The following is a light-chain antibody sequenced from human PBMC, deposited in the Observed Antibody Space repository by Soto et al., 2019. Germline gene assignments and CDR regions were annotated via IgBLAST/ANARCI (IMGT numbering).Light chain of an antibody. CDR2: EVV. CDR1: KNDIGVYDF. Sequence: QSALTQPPSASGSPGQSVTISCTGTKNDIGVYDFVSWYQHHPGKAPRLIIYEVVQRPSGVPDRFSGSKSGHTASLTVSGRQAEDEADYFCKSYAGSNTYGFGSGTKVTVL. V-gene: IGLV2-8*01. J-gene: IGLJ1*01. CDR3: KSYAGSNTYG.